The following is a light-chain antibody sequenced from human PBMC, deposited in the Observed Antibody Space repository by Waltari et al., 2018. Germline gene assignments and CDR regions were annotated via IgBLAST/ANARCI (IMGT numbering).Light chain of an antibody. CDR3: CSDAGSYTWV. CDR2: DDN. V-gene: IGLV2-23*01. CDR1: SSAVGDYNL. Sequence: QSALTQPASVSGSPGQSSTIPCTGTSSAVGDYNLVSWYQQYPGKAPKVMIYDDNRRPSGDPDRCPGSKSGITASLTISGVQAEDEADYYCCSDAGSYTWVFGGGTKLTVL. J-gene: IGLJ3*02.